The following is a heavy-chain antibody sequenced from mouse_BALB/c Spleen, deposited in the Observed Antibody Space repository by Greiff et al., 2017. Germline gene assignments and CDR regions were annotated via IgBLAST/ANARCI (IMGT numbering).Heavy chain of an antibody. J-gene: IGHJ4*01. D-gene: IGHD2-2*01. CDR3: ANGGYSAMDY. Sequence: EVQGVESGGGLVKPGGSLKLSCAASGFTFSSYAMSWVRQTPEKRLEWVASISSGGSTYYPDSVKGRFTISRDNARNILYLQMSSLRSEDTAMYYCANGGYSAMDYWGQGTSVTVSS. V-gene: IGHV5-6-5*01. CDR1: GFTFSSYA. CDR2: ISSGGST.